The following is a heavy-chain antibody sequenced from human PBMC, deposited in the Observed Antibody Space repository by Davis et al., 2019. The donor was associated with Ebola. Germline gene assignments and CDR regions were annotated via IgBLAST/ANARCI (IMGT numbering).Heavy chain of an antibody. Sequence: GGSLRLSCAASGFTFSRYAMSWVRQAPGPGLEWVSAISGSGSSTNYADSVKGRFTISRDNSKNTLYLQMNSLRAEDTAVYYCAKDRRVTIFGVVIIGDYWGQGTLVTVSS. V-gene: IGHV3-23*01. D-gene: IGHD3-3*01. CDR2: ISGSGSST. J-gene: IGHJ4*02. CDR1: GFTFSRYA. CDR3: AKDRRVTIFGVVIIGDY.